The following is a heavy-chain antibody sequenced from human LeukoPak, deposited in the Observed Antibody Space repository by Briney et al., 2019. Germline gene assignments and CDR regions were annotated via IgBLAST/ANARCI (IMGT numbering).Heavy chain of an antibody. CDR1: GFTFRSYA. CDR3: VKDLSGSYTFDY. CDR2: ITPSGGRT. V-gene: IGHV3-64D*09. D-gene: IGHD1-26*01. Sequence: PGGSLRLSCSASGFTFRSYAMHWVRQAPGKGLEYVSGITPSGGRTHYGDSLRGRFTISRDNSRNTLYLQVSSLRGEDTALYYCVKDLSGSYTFDYWGRGTLVTVSS. J-gene: IGHJ4*02.